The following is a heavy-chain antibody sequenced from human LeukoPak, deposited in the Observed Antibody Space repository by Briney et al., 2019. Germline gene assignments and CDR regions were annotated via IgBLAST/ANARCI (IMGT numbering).Heavy chain of an antibody. J-gene: IGHJ6*02. CDR1: GFTFNYYW. CDR2: IKPDGSEK. Sequence: GGSLSLSCAASGFTFNYYWMSWVRQTPGKGLEWLANIKPDGSEKYYVDSVRGRFTISRDNAESSVHLQMNGLRAEDTAIYYCARDGHYFAMDVWGQGTTVTVSS. V-gene: IGHV3-7*03. CDR3: ARDGHYFAMDV.